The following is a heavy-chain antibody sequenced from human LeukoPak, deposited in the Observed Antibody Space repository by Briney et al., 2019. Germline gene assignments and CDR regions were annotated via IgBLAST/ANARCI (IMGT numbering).Heavy chain of an antibody. CDR2: IYHSGST. V-gene: IGHV4-38-2*02. D-gene: IGHD2-2*01. CDR1: GYSISSGYY. Sequence: SETLSLTCTVSGYSISSGYYWGWIRQPPGKGLEWIGSIYHSGSTYYNPSLKSRVTISVDTSKNQFSLKLSSVTAADTAVYYCARDVEEYCSSTSCYIVDYWGQGTLVTVSS. J-gene: IGHJ4*02. CDR3: ARDVEEYCSSTSCYIVDY.